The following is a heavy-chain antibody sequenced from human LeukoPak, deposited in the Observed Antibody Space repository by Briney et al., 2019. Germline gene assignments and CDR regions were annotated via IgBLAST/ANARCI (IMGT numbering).Heavy chain of an antibody. CDR2: IYYSGTS. CDR3: ARVRYFDWLGADYFDC. CDR1: GVSIDSGDHY. J-gene: IGHJ4*02. D-gene: IGHD3-9*01. Sequence: SETQSLTCNVSGVSIDSGDHYWSWNRLHPGTGLEWIGSIYYSGTSYYNPSLKSRLVISKDTSKNHISLALTSVTAADTAVYYCARVRYFDWLGADYFDCWGQGTLVTVSS. V-gene: IGHV4-31*03.